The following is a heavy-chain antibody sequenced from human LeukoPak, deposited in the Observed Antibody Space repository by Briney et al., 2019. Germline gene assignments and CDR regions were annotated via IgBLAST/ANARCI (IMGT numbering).Heavy chain of an antibody. CDR1: GYSFTSYW. D-gene: IGHD6-13*01. J-gene: IGHJ4*02. V-gene: IGHV5-51*01. Sequence: GESLKISCKGSGYSFTSYWIGWVRQMPGKGLEWMGIIYPGDSDTRYSPSFQGQVTISADKSISTAYLQWSSLRASDTAMYYCARQAHSSSWIFDYWGQGTLVTVSS. CDR3: ARQAHSSSWIFDY. CDR2: IYPGDSDT.